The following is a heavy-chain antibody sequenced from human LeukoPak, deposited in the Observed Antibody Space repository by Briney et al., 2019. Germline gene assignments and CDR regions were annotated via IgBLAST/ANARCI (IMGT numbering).Heavy chain of an antibody. Sequence: GGSLRLSCAASGFTFSSYAMSWVRQAPGKGLEWVSAISGSGGSTYYADSVKGRFTISRDNSKNTLYLQMNSLRAEDTAVYYCAKAESVDYYDSSGPYYGMDVWGQGTTVTASS. V-gene: IGHV3-23*01. CDR3: AKAESVDYYDSSGPYYGMDV. CDR1: GFTFSSYA. D-gene: IGHD3-22*01. J-gene: IGHJ6*02. CDR2: ISGSGGST.